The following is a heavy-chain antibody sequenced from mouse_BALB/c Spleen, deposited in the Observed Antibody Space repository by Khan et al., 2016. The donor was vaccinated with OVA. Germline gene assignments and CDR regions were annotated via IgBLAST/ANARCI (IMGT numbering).Heavy chain of an antibody. CDR2: IYWDDDK. D-gene: IGHD2-3*01. J-gene: IGHJ4*01. V-gene: IGHV8-12*01. CDR1: DFSLTTSGMG. Sequence: QVTLKESGPGILQPSQTLSLTCSVSDFSLTTSGMGVSWIRQPSGKGLEWLAHIYWDDDKRYNPSLKSRLTISKDTSSNQVFLKTTSVDPADTAIYYCARGWSLRDYAMDCWGQGTSVTVSS. CDR3: ARGWSLRDYAMDC.